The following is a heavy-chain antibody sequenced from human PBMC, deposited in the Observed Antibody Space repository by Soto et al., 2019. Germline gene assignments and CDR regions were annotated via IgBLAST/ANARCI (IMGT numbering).Heavy chain of an antibody. D-gene: IGHD2-15*01. V-gene: IGHV4-31*03. CDR3: ARVYCSGGSCYEFDY. CDR1: GGSISSGGYY. Sequence: QVQLQESGPGLVKPSQTLSLTCTVSGGSISSGGYYWSWIRQHPGKGLEWIGYIYYSGSIYYNPSLKSRVTISVDTSKNQFSLKLSSVTAADTALYYCARVYCSGGSCYEFDYWGQGTLVTVSS. J-gene: IGHJ4*02. CDR2: IYYSGSI.